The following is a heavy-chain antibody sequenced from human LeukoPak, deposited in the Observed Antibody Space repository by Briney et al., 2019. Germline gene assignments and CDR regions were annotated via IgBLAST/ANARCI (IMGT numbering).Heavy chain of an antibody. J-gene: IGHJ4*02. D-gene: IGHD3-22*01. CDR1: GFTFSSYS. V-gene: IGHV3-48*01. CDR2: ISSSSSTI. CDR3: AKDLFHPYYYDSRKHFDY. Sequence: PGGSLRLSCAASGFTFSSYSMNWVRQAPGKGLEWVSYISSSSSTIYYADSVKGRFTISRDNAKNTLYLQMNSLRAEDTAVYYCAKDLFHPYYYDSRKHFDYWGQGTLVTVSS.